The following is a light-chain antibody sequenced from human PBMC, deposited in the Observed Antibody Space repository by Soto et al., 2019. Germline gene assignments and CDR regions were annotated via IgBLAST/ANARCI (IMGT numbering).Light chain of an antibody. CDR1: QGINND. J-gene: IGKJ4*01. CDR2: DAA. V-gene: IGKV1-13*02. CDR3: QQFNSKPLT. Sequence: AIPLTQSPSSLSASVGDRVTITCRASQGINNDVAWYQQRPGKAPELLIYDAATLQSGVSSRFSGSGSGTDFTLTINSLHPEDSAHYYCQQFNSKPLTFGGGTTVQI.